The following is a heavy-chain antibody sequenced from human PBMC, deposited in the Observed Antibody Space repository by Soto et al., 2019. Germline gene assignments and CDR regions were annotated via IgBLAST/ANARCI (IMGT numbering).Heavy chain of an antibody. Sequence: KTGGSLRLSCAASGFTFSSYSMNWVRQAPGKGLEWVSCISSNSSCTSYADSVKGRFTISRDNAKNTLYLQMNSLRAEDTAVYYCARSQLGFDIQNFDYWGQGTLVTVSS. V-gene: IGHV3-21*01. CDR2: ISSNSSCT. CDR1: GFTFSSYS. J-gene: IGHJ4*02. CDR3: ARSQLGFDIQNFDY. D-gene: IGHD3-9*01.